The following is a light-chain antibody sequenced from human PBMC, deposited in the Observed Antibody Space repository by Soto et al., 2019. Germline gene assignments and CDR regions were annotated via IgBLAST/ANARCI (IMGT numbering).Light chain of an antibody. J-gene: IGKJ4*01. CDR3: LQHNSWPLT. V-gene: IGKV1-9*01. CDR1: QGVRSY. CDR2: AAS. Sequence: RLILYIATLXXSFVXSVAXPIXASQGVRSYLAWCQQTPGKAPKRLIYAASSLESGVPSRFSGSGSGTEFTLTISSLQPEDFASYYCLQHNSWPLTFGGGTKLGIK.